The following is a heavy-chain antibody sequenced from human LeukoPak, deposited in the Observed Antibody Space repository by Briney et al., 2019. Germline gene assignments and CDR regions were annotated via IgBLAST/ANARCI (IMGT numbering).Heavy chain of an antibody. CDR3: AREEGDGMDV. V-gene: IGHV4-31*11. J-gene: IGHJ6*02. CDR2: IYYSGST. CDR1: GGSFSGYY. Sequence: PSETLSLTCAVYGGSFSGYYWSWIRQHPGKGLEWIGYIYYSGSTYYNPSLKSRVTISVDTSKNQFSLKLSSVTAADTAVYYCAREEGDGMDVWGQGTTVTVSS.